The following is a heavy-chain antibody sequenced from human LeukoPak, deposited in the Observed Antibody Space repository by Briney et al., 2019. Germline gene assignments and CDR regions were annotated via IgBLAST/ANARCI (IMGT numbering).Heavy chain of an antibody. V-gene: IGHV3-30-3*01. CDR1: GFSFNSYA. D-gene: IGHD3-10*01. J-gene: IGHJ4*02. CDR2: ISKDGNNK. CDR3: ARPDDSESFYRANHY. Sequence: GGCLRLSCVASGFSFNSYALHWVRQAPGKGLEWVAVISKDGNNKYYADSVKGRFTISRDNSNNTLSLQMNGLRVEDTAIYHCARPDDSESFYRANHYWGRGTLVTVS.